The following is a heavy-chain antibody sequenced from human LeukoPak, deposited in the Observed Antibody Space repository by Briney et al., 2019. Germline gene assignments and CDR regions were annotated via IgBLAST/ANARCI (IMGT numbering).Heavy chain of an antibody. V-gene: IGHV3-74*01. D-gene: IGHD3/OR15-3a*01. J-gene: IGHJ4*02. CDR1: GFTFCSYW. Sequence: GGSLRLSCAASGFTFCSYWMHWVRQAPGKGLVWVSGIKSDGSSTSYADSVKGRFTVSRDNAKNTLYLQMNSLRAEDTAVYYCAREGRFLDRSPVDYWGQGSLVTVSS. CDR2: IKSDGSST. CDR3: AREGRFLDRSPVDY.